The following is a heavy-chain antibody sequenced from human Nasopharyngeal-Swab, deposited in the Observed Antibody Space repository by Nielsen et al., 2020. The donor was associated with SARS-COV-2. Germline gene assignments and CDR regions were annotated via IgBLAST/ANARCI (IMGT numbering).Heavy chain of an antibody. J-gene: IGHJ4*02. D-gene: IGHD3-10*01. V-gene: IGHV1-24*01. CDR3: ATADYYGSGSFDY. CDR1: GYTLTELS. CDR2: SDIGGGKT. Sequence: ASVKVSCKVSGYTLTELSMNWVRQAPGKGLEWMGSSDIGGGKTIYAQKFQGRVTMTESISTEAAYMELSSLTSEDTALYYCATADYYGSGSFDYWGQGTLVTVSS.